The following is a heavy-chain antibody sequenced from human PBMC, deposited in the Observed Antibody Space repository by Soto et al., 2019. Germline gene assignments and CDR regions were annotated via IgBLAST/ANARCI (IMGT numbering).Heavy chain of an antibody. D-gene: IGHD1-7*01. J-gene: IGHJ4*02. Sequence: QVQLQESGPGLVKPSQTLTLTCTVSGGSISSGGYYWSWIRQHPGKGLEWIGYIYYSGSTYYNPSLKSRVTISVDTSKKQFSLKLSSVTAADTAVYYCARKSPSNYETNFDYWGQGTLVAVSS. V-gene: IGHV4-31*03. CDR2: IYYSGST. CDR3: ARKSPSNYETNFDY. CDR1: GGSISSGGYY.